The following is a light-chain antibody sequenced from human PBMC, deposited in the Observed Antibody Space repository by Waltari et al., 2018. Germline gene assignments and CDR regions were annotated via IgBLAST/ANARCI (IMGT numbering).Light chain of an antibody. Sequence: EIVLTQSPGTLSLSPGERATLSCSASQSVSRVLACYQQKPGQAPRLLIYGASNRDTGIPDRFSGSGSGTDFSLTISRLDPEDFAVYYCQHYVRLPVTFGQGTKVEIK. CDR2: GAS. CDR3: QHYVRLPVT. J-gene: IGKJ1*01. CDR1: QSVSRV. V-gene: IGKV3-20*01.